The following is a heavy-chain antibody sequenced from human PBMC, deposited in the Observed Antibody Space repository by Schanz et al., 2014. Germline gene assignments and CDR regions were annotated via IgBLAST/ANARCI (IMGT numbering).Heavy chain of an antibody. J-gene: IGHJ4*02. Sequence: QVQLVESGGGLVKPGGSLRLSCTASGFTFRDYKMTWLRQAPGKGLEWVSYITSGSAKFYADSVKGRFTISRDNAKNSLYLQMNSLRAEDTAVYYCAREKRRTEVVLDHWGQGTLVTVS. CDR1: GFTFRDYK. CDR2: ITSGSAK. CDR3: AREKRRTEVVLDH. V-gene: IGHV3-11*01.